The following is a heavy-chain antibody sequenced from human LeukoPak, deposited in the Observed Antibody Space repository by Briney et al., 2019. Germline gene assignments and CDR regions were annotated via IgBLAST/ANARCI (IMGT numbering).Heavy chain of an antibody. V-gene: IGHV4-59*01. J-gene: IGHJ4*02. CDR1: GGSISSYY. CDR2: IYYSGST. D-gene: IGHD2-2*01. Sequence: SETLSLTCTVAGGSISSYYWSRIRQPPGKGLEWMGYIYYSGSTNYNPSLKSRVTISVDTSKNQFSLKLSSVTAADTAVYYCARGGGYCSSTSCYHFDYWGQGTLVTVSS. CDR3: ARGGGYCSSTSCYHFDY.